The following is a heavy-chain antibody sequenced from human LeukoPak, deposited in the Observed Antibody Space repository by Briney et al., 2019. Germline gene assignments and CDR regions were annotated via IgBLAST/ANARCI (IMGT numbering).Heavy chain of an antibody. CDR2: IWYDGSNK. V-gene: IGHV3-33*06. CDR1: GFTFSSYG. Sequence: GRSLRLSCAASGFTFSSYGMHWVRQAPGKGLEWVAVIWYDGSNKYYADSVKGRFTISRDNSKNTLYLQMNSLRAEDTAVYYCAKSQRAAACPSRFDPWGQGTLVTVSS. CDR3: AKSQRAAACPSRFDP. D-gene: IGHD6-13*01. J-gene: IGHJ5*02.